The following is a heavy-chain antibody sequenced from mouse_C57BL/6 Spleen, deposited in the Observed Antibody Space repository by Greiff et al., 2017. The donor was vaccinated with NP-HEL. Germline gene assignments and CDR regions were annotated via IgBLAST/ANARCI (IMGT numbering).Heavy chain of an antibody. CDR2: ISSGGSYT. D-gene: IGHD2-3*01. Sequence: EVKLMESGGDLVKPGGSLKLSCAASGFTFSSYGMSWVRQTPDKRLEWVATISSGGSYTYYPDSVKGRFTISRDNAKNTLYLQMSSLKSEDTAMYYCASYDGYSWFAYWGQGTLVTVSA. V-gene: IGHV5-6*01. J-gene: IGHJ3*01. CDR3: ASYDGYSWFAY. CDR1: GFTFSSYG.